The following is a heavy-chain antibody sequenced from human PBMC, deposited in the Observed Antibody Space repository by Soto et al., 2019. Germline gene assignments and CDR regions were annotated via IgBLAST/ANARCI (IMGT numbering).Heavy chain of an antibody. Sequence: QLRESGPGLVKPLETLSLTCTVSGGSINSNSYYWAWIRQTPGKGLAWIAGIYFDGSTYYNPSLKSRVTISVDTSKNQFSLRLTSVTTADTAVYYCAKVMVAATRHTDFDSWGQGTLVTVSS. CDR2: IYFDGST. CDR1: GGSINSNSYY. D-gene: IGHD2-15*01. CDR3: AKVMVAATRHTDFDS. J-gene: IGHJ4*02. V-gene: IGHV4-39*02.